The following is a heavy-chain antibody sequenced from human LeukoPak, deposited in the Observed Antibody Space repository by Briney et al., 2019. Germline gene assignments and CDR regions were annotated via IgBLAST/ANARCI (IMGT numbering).Heavy chain of an antibody. CDR1: GYTFTSYD. V-gene: IGHV1-8*01. CDR3: ARSDQFPYYMDV. D-gene: IGHD2-2*01. J-gene: IGHJ6*03. Sequence: ASVKVSCKASGYTFTSYDINWVRQATGQGLEWMGWMNPNSGNTGYAQKFQGRVTMTRDTSISTAYMELSRLRSDDTAVYYCARSDQFPYYMDVWGKGTTVTASS. CDR2: MNPNSGNT.